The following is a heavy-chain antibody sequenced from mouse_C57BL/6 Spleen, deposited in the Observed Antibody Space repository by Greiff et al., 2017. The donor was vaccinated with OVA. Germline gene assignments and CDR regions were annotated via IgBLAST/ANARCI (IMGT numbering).Heavy chain of an antibody. V-gene: IGHV1-39*01. J-gene: IGHJ1*03. CDR3: ARFGNYPSYWYFDV. D-gene: IGHD2-1*01. CDR2: INPNYGTT. CDR1: GYSFTDYN. Sequence: EVQLQQSGPELVKPGASVKISCKASGYSFTDYNMNWVKQSNGKSLEWIGVINPNYGTTSYNQKFKGKATLTVDQSSSTAYMQLNSLTSEDSAVDYCARFGNYPSYWYFDVWGTGTTVTVSS.